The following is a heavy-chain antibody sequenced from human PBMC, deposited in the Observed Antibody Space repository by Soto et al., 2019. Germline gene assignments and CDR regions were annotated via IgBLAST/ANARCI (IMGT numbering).Heavy chain of an antibody. CDR1: GITFSRYA. J-gene: IGHJ2*01. Sequence: PGGSLKLSCATSGITFSRYAMSWVRQAPGKGLEWVSAISGSGGSTYYADSVKGRFTISRDNSKNTLYLQMNSLRAEDTAVYYCAKDGELRSNWYFDLWGRGTLVTVSS. CDR3: AKDGELRSNWYFDL. CDR2: ISGSGGST. D-gene: IGHD1-7*01. V-gene: IGHV3-23*01.